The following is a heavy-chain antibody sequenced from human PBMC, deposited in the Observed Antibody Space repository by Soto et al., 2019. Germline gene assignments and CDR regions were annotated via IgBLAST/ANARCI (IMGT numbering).Heavy chain of an antibody. CDR2: ISAYNGNT. D-gene: IGHD3-16*01. Sequence: ASVKVSCKASGYTFTSYGISWVRKAPGQGLEWMGWISAYNGNTNYAQKLQGRVTMTTDTSTSTAYMELRSLRSDDTAVYYCCSLGYYYYGMDVWGQGTTVTVSS. CDR3: CSLGYYYYGMDV. CDR1: GYTFTSYG. V-gene: IGHV1-18*01. J-gene: IGHJ6*02.